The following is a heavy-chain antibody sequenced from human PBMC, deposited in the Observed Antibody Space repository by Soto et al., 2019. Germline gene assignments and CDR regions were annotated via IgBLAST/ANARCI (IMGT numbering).Heavy chain of an antibody. CDR3: ATGIEAARDYYYGMDV. CDR2: ISSSSSYT. CDR1: GFTFSDYY. Sequence: GGSLRLSCAASGFTFSDYYMSWIRQAPGKGLEWVSYISSSSSYTNYADSVKGRFTISRDNAKNSLYLQMNSLRAEDTAVYYCATGIEAARDYYYGMDVWGQGTTVTISS. J-gene: IGHJ6*02. V-gene: IGHV3-11*06. D-gene: IGHD6-25*01.